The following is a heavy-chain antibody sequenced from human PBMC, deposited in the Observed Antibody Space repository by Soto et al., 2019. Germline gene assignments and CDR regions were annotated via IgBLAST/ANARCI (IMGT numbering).Heavy chain of an antibody. CDR3: AKDEGTFYGDLNYFDY. V-gene: IGHV3-30*18. D-gene: IGHD4-17*01. J-gene: IGHJ4*02. CDR1: GFTFSSYG. Sequence: QVQLVESGGGVVQPGRSLRLSCAASGFTFSSYGMHWVRQAPGKGLEWVAVISYDGSNKYYADSVKGRFTISRDNSKNTLYLQMNSLRAEDTAVYYCAKDEGTFYGDLNYFDYWGQGTLVTVSS. CDR2: ISYDGSNK.